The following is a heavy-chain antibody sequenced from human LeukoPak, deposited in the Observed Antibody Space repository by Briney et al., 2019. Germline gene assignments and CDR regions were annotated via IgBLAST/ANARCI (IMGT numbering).Heavy chain of an antibody. D-gene: IGHD2-2*01. CDR3: ARAGRYCSSTSCYLHY. Sequence: SVNVSCKASGGTFSSYAISWVRQAPGQGLEWMGGIIPIFGTANYAQKFQGRVTITADKSTSTAYMELSSLRSEDTAVYYCARAGRYCSSTSCYLHYWGQGTLVTVSS. V-gene: IGHV1-69*06. CDR1: GGTFSSYA. J-gene: IGHJ4*02. CDR2: IIPIFGTA.